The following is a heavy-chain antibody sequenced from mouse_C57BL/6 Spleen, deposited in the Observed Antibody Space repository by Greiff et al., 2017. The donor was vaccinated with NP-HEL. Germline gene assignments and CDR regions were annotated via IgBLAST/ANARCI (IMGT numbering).Heavy chain of an antibody. V-gene: IGHV1-42*01. CDR2: INPSTGGT. CDR3: ARPGSSYSAWFAY. Sequence: EVQLQQSGPELVKPGASVKISCKASGYSFTGYYMNWVKQSPEKSLEWIGEINPSTGGTTYNQKFKAKATLTVDKSSSTAYMQLKSLTSEDSAVYYCARPGSSYSAWFAYWGQGTLVTVSA. D-gene: IGHD1-1*01. CDR1: GYSFTGYY. J-gene: IGHJ3*01.